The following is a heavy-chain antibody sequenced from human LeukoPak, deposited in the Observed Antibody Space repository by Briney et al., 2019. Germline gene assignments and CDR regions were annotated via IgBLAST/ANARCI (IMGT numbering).Heavy chain of an antibody. V-gene: IGHV3-48*03. CDR3: ARTRVAVQLWFAFDI. J-gene: IGHJ3*02. CDR2: ISSSGGTI. CDR1: GSIFSYYE. Sequence: QPGGSLRLSCVASGSIFSYYEMNWVRQAPGKGLEWVSYISSSGGTIYYADSVKGRFTISRDNAKNSLYLQMNRLRVEDTAVYYCARTRVAVQLWFAFDIWGQGTLVTVSS. D-gene: IGHD5-18*01.